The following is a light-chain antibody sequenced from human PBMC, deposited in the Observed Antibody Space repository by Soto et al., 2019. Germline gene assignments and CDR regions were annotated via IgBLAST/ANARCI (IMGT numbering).Light chain of an antibody. CDR1: SSDVGGYKY. CDR2: EVS. CDR3: CSYTTSTAFYV. J-gene: IGLJ1*01. V-gene: IGLV2-14*01. Sequence: ALTQPASVSGSPGQSITISCTGTSSDVGGYKYVSWYQQHPGKAPKVMIYEVSNRPSGVSNRFSGSKSGNTASLTISGLQAEDEGDYYCCSYTTSTAFYVFGTGTKVTVL.